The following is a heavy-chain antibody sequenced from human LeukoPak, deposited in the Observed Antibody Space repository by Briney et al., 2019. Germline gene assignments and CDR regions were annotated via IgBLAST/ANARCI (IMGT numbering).Heavy chain of an antibody. D-gene: IGHD4-11*01. J-gene: IGHJ3*02. Sequence: SVKVSCKASGGTFSSYAISWVRQAPGQGLEWMGGIIPIFGTANYAQKFQGRVTITTDESTSTAYMELSSLRSEDTAVYYCARESGGNYDAFDIWGQGTMVPVSS. CDR3: ARESGGNYDAFDI. CDR2: IIPIFGTA. V-gene: IGHV1-69*05. CDR1: GGTFSSYA.